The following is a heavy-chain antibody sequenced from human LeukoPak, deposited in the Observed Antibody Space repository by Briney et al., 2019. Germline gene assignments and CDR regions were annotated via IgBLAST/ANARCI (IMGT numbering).Heavy chain of an antibody. CDR3: AKGYNYAYEY. V-gene: IGHV3-23*01. CDR1: GFTFSDYY. Sequence: GGSLRLSCAASGFTFSDYYMSWVRQAPGKGLEWVSSISASGGSTNYADSVKGRFTISRDNSKNTVYLQMNSLRPEDTAVYYCAKGYNYAYEYWGQGTLVTVSS. D-gene: IGHD5-18*01. CDR2: ISASGGST. J-gene: IGHJ4*02.